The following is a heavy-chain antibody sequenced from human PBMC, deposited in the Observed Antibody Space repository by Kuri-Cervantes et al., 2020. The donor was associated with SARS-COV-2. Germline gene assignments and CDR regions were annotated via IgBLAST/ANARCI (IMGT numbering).Heavy chain of an antibody. CDR1: GYTFTSYG. V-gene: IGHV1-18*04. CDR3: AAGLLWIGHWGYGMDV. J-gene: IGHJ6*02. CDR2: ISAYNGNT. Sequence: ASVKVSCKASGYTFTSYGISWVRQAPGQGLEWMGWISAYNGNTNYAQKLQGRVTMTTDTTTSTAYMELRSLRSDDTAVYYCAAGLLWIGHWGYGMDVWGQGTTVTVSS. D-gene: IGHD3-10*01.